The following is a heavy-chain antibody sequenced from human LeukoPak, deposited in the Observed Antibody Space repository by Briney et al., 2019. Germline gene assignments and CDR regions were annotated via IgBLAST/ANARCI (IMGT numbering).Heavy chain of an antibody. J-gene: IGHJ4*02. D-gene: IGHD6-13*01. CDR3: ARDAGASIAAAGTGRDY. V-gene: IGHV3-66*01. CDR2: IYSGGST. CDR1: GFTFSDYY. Sequence: PGGSLRLSCAASGFTFSDYYMSWIRQAPGKGLEWVSVIYSGGSTYYADSVKGRFTISRDNSKNTLYLQMNSLRAEDTAVYYCARDAGASIAAAGTGRDYWGQGTLVTVSS.